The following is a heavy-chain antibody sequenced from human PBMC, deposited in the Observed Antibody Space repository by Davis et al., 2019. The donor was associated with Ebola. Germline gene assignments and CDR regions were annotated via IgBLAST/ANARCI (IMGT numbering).Heavy chain of an antibody. J-gene: IGHJ6*02. Sequence: AASVKVSCKASGSTFTSFHMHWVRQTPGQGLESMGKISPSGGSTTYEQKFQGRVTMTRDTSTSTVYMELSSLRSEDTAMYFCAGTTSPYYYYDMDVWGQGTTVTVSS. CDR2: ISPSGGST. CDR1: GSTFTSFH. D-gene: IGHD1-1*01. V-gene: IGHV1-46*03. CDR3: AGTTSPYYYYDMDV.